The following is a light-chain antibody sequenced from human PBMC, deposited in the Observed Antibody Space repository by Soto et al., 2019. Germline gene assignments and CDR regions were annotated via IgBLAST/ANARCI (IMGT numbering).Light chain of an antibody. J-gene: IGKJ3*01. CDR2: AAS. V-gene: IGKV1-27*01. Sequence: DIQMTQSPSSLSASVGDRVTITCRASQGISNYLAWYQQKPGKVPKLLIYAASTLQSGVPARFSGSGSGTDFTITISSLQPEDVATYYCPKYNSAPFTFGHGTKVAVK. CDR3: PKYNSAPFT. CDR1: QGISNY.